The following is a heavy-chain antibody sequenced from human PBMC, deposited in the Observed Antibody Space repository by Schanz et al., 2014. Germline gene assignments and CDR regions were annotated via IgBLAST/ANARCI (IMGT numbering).Heavy chain of an antibody. Sequence: VQLVESGGGVVQPGRSRRLSCEASGFTFSSYTMNWVRQAPGKGLEWVSAISGSGGSTVYADSVKGRFTISRDNSENTLYLQMNSLRAEDTAVYYCAKQHGVIQQVSDYWGQGTLVTVSS. D-gene: IGHD3-22*01. CDR2: ISGSGGST. V-gene: IGHV3-23*04. J-gene: IGHJ4*02. CDR1: GFTFSSYT. CDR3: AKQHGVIQQVSDY.